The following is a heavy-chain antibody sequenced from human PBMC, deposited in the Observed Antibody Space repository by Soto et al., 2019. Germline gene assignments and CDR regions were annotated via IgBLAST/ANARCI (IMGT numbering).Heavy chain of an antibody. CDR3: ARSVAVPGAHIDY. CDR1: GGSISGSY. V-gene: IGHV4-59*01. CDR2: VYYTGST. D-gene: IGHD6-19*01. Sequence: LSLTCSVSGGSISGSYWSWIRQSPGRGLEWLGYVYYTGSTNYSPSLRSRVSISVDTSKNEFSLRLSSVTAADTAVYFCARSVAVPGAHIDYWGQGTQVTVSS. J-gene: IGHJ4*02.